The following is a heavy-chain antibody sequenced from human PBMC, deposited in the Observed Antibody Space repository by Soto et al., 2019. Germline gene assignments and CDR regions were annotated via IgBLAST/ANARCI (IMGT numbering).Heavy chain of an antibody. Sequence: QVQLLESGPGLVKPSETLSLTCTVSGGSISSYYWSWIRQPPGKGLEWIGYIYSSGSTNYNPSIKSRVTISVDTSKNQFSLKLSSVTAADTAVYYCARRYGGGFDYWGQGTLVTVSS. J-gene: IGHJ4*02. CDR2: IYSSGST. V-gene: IGHV4-59*08. D-gene: IGHD3-10*01. CDR1: GGSISSYY. CDR3: ARRYGGGFDY.